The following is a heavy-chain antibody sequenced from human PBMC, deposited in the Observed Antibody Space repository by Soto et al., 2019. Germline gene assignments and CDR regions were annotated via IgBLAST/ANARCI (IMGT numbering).Heavy chain of an antibody. CDR1: GFTFSDHY. CDR2: TRNKANSYTT. CDR3: ARLDSWDHHTSGLDY. V-gene: IGHV3-72*01. Sequence: EVQLVESGGGLVQPGGSLRLSCAASGFTFSDHYMDWVRQAPGKGLEWVGRTRNKANSYTTEYAASVKGRFTISRDDSKNSLYLQMNSLKTEDTAVYYCARLDSWDHHTSGLDYWGQGTLVTVSS. D-gene: IGHD3-10*01. J-gene: IGHJ4*02.